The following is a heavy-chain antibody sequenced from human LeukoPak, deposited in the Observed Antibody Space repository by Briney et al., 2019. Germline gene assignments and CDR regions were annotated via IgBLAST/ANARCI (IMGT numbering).Heavy chain of an antibody. D-gene: IGHD4-11*01. CDR2: ISGSGGST. CDR3: AKSMTTVTTYYYYYMDV. J-gene: IGHJ6*03. V-gene: IGHV3-23*01. Sequence: GGSLRLSCAASGFTFSSYAMSWVRQAPGKGLEWVSAISGSGGSTYYADSVKGRFTISRDNSKNTLYLQMNSLRAEDTAVYYCAKSMTTVTTYYYYYMDVWGKGTTFTVSS. CDR1: GFTFSSYA.